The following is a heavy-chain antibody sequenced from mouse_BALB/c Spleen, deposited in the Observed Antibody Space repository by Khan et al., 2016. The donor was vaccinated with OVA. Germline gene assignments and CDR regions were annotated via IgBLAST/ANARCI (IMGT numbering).Heavy chain of an antibody. J-gene: IGHJ3*01. CDR1: GYSFTTYY. CDR2: IDPFSGGT. D-gene: IGHD2-2*01. CDR3: TRHGYVAWFTY. Sequence: VQLKQSGPELMKPGTSVKISCKASGYSFTTYYIHWVMQSHGTSLEWIGYIDPFSGGTTYNQKFKDKATLTVDMSSSTAYIHLSNLTSDDSAVYYCTRHGYVAWFTYWGQGTLVTVSA. V-gene: IGHV1S135*01.